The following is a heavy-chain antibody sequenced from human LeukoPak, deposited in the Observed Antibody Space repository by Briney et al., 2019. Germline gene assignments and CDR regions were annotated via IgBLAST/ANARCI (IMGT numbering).Heavy chain of an antibody. J-gene: IGHJ4*02. V-gene: IGHV1-2*02. CDR1: GYTFTGYY. Sequence: ASVKASCKASGYTFTGYYMHWVRQAPGQEVEWMGWINPNSGGTNNAHKFHGRVTMTRDTSISTAYMELSRLRSDDTAVYNCATDDYWGQGTPVTVSS. CDR3: ATDDY. CDR2: INPNSGGT.